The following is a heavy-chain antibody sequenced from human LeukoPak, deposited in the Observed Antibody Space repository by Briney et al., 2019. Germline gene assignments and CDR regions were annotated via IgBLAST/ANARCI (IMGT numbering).Heavy chain of an antibody. Sequence: SQTLSLTCTVSGGSISSGSYYWSWIRQPAGKGLEWIGRIYTSGSTNYNPSLKSRVTISVDTSENQFSLKLSSVTAADTAVYYWARGPDEQWLVPFDYWGQGTLVTVSS. J-gene: IGHJ4*02. CDR2: IYTSGST. CDR3: ARGPDEQWLVPFDY. V-gene: IGHV4-61*02. CDR1: GGSISSGSYY. D-gene: IGHD6-19*01.